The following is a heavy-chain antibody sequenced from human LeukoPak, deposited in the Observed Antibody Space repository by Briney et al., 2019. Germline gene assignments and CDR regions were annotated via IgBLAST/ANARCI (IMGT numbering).Heavy chain of an antibody. J-gene: IGHJ5*02. V-gene: IGHV4-59*01. CDR3: ARGTIAASDP. CDR1: GGSISSYY. Sequence: DPSETLSLTCTVSGGSISSYYWSWIRQPPGKGLEWIGYIYYSGSTNYNPSLKSRVTMSVDTSKNQFSLKLSSVTAADTAVYYCARGTIAASDPWGQGTLVTVSS. D-gene: IGHD6-13*01. CDR2: IYYSGST.